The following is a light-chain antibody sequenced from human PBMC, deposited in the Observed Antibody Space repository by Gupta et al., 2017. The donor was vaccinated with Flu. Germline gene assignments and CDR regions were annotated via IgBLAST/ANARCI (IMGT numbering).Light chain of an antibody. V-gene: IGKV2-28*01. J-gene: IGKJ1*01. CDR3: MEALQTPRKT. Sequence: EIVMTQSPLSLTVTPGEPASISCRSSQSLLHSTGYNYLDWYVQKPGQSPQLLIYLGSNRASGVPDRISGSGSGTDFALKISRVEAEDVGVYYCMEALQTPRKTFGQGTRVEIK. CDR1: QSLLHSTGYNY. CDR2: LGS.